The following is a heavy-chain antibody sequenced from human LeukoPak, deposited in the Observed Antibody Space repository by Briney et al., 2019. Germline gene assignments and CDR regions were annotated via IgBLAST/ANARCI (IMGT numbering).Heavy chain of an antibody. J-gene: IGHJ4*02. Sequence: GRSLRLSCTGSGFRFGGYAVSWVRQAPGKGLEWVGFIRSKALYGTSEYAASVEGRFSISRDDSNSIAYLQMNSLKTEDTAVYFCVRESVRDYYFDHWGQGTLVTVSS. CDR3: VRESVRDYYFDH. V-gene: IGHV3-49*04. CDR1: GFRFGGYA. D-gene: IGHD3-10*02. CDR2: IRSKALYGTS.